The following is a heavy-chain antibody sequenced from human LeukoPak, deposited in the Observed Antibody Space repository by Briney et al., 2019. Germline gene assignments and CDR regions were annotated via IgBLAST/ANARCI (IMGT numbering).Heavy chain of an antibody. V-gene: IGHV3-30*04. CDR2: ISYDGSNK. D-gene: IGHD2-2*01. J-gene: IGHJ6*02. Sequence: GRSLRLSCAASGFTFSSYAMHWVRQAPGKGLEWVAVISYDGSNKYYAVSVKGRFTISRDNSKNTLYLQMNSLRAEGTAVYYCARAIVVVPAAIAYYYGMDVWGQGTTVTVSS. CDR3: ARAIVVVPAAIAYYYGMDV. CDR1: GFTFSSYA.